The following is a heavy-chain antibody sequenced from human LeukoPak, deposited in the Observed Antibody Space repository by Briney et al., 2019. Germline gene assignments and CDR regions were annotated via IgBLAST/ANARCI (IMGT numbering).Heavy chain of an antibody. CDR2: ISSSGST. J-gene: IGHJ3*02. CDR1: GDSISSGDYY. Sequence: TLSLTCTVSGDSISSGDYYWSWIRQPAGNGLEWIGRISSSGSTNYNPSLKSRVTISVDTSKNQFSLKLSSVTAADTAVYFCARGPYSYDSSGAFDIWGQGTMVTVSS. D-gene: IGHD3-22*01. V-gene: IGHV4-61*02. CDR3: ARGPYSYDSSGAFDI.